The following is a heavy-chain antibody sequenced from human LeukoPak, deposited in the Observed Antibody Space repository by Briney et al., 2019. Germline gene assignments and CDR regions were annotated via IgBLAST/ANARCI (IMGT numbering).Heavy chain of an antibody. J-gene: IGHJ4*02. CDR1: GGSLSSGSYY. CDR3: ARDFDY. CDR2: SIYYSGSIYFSGSS. V-gene: IGHV4-39*07. Sequence: SETLSLTWTVSGGSLSSGSYYWGWIRQPAGKGLEWIGSIYYSGSIYFSGSSDYNPSLKSRVTISGDTSKNHFSLRLSSVTAADTAVYYCARDFDYWGQGTLVTVSS.